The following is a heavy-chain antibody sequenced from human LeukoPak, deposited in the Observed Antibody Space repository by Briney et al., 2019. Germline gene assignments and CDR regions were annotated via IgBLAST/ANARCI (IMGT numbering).Heavy chain of an antibody. V-gene: IGHV4-34*01. CDR1: GGSFSGYY. CDR2: INHSGST. CDR3: ARAYYYASSAFDI. D-gene: IGHD3-22*01. J-gene: IGHJ3*02. Sequence: SETLSLTCAVYGGSFSGYYWSWIRQPPGKGLEWIGEINHSGSTNYNPSLKSRVTISVDTSKNQFSLKLSSVTAADTAVYYCARAYYYASSAFDIWGQGTMVTVSS.